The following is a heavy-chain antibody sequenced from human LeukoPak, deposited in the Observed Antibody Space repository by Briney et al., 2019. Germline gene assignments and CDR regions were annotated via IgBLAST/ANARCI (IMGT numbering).Heavy chain of an antibody. D-gene: IGHD3-10*01. Sequence: GESLRLSRAASGFTFTTYWMSWVRQLPGKGLEWVANINQDGTEKYYVDSVKGRFTISRDNAKNSLDLQMNSLRVEDTGNYCVKVAKYYYGSETYYFFEHWGQGTPVTASS. V-gene: IGHV3-7*01. J-gene: IGHJ4*02. CDR1: GFTFTTYW. CDR2: INQDGTEK. CDR3: VKVAKYYYGSETYYFFEH.